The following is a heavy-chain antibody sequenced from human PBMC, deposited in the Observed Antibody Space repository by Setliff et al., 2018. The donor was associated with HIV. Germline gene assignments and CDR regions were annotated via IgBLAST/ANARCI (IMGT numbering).Heavy chain of an antibody. CDR3: ARFRGYRYGYRYYYYMDV. J-gene: IGHJ6*03. V-gene: IGHV4-59*11. CDR1: GGSISSHY. CDR2: IYNSGST. Sequence: SETLSLTCTVSGGSISSHYWSWIRQPPGKGLEWIGYIYNSGSTNYNPSLKSRVTISVDTSKNQFFLRVTSVTAADTAVYYCARFRGYRYGYRYYYYMDVWGKGTTVTVSS. D-gene: IGHD5-18*01.